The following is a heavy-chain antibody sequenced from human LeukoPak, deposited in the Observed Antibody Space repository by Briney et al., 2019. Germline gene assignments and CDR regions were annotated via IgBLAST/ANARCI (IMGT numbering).Heavy chain of an antibody. CDR2: INPSGGST. CDR1: GYTFTGYY. Sequence: GASVKVSCKASGYTFTGYYMHWVRQAPGQGLEWMGLINPSGGSTNYAQKFQGRVTMTRGTSTSTVYMELSSLRSEDTAVYYCARGPSITMVRGGQWYYYMDVWGKGTTVTISS. D-gene: IGHD3-10*01. J-gene: IGHJ6*03. CDR3: ARGPSITMVRGGQWYYYMDV. V-gene: IGHV1-46*01.